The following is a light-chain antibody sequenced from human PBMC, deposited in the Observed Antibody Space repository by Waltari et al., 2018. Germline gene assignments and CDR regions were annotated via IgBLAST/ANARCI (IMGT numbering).Light chain of an antibody. V-gene: IGLV2-23*02. J-gene: IGLJ3*02. CDR3: SSYAGSAISV. CDR1: SSDIGNYNL. Sequence: QSALPQTATVSGSPGQSLTISCSGTSSDIGNYNLVSWYQQHPGKAPTLIIYDVNKRPSGVSNRFSGSKSGNTAFLTISGLQTADEADYYCSSYAGSAISVFGGGTKLTVL. CDR2: DVN.